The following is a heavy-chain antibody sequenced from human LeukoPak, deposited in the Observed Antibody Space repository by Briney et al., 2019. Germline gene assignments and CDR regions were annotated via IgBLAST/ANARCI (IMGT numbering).Heavy chain of an antibody. CDR1: DFTFSGSA. J-gene: IGHJ6*04. Sequence: PGGSLRLSCGASDFTFSGSAMHWVRQASGKGLEWVGRIRSKTNNYATVYAASVNGRFTISRDDSKNTAYLQMNSLETEDTAVYYCTTTAAKADNYYYAMDVWGKGTTVTVSS. D-gene: IGHD1-26*01. V-gene: IGHV3-73*01. CDR2: IRSKTNNYAT. CDR3: TTTAAKADNYYYAMDV.